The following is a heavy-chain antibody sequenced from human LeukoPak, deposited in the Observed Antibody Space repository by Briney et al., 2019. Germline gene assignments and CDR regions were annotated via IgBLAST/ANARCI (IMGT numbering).Heavy chain of an antibody. J-gene: IGHJ4*02. CDR2: ISASGGST. V-gene: IGHV3-23*01. CDR1: QFIFSNFA. Sequence: GGSLRLSCAASQFIFSNFAMSWVRQPPGKGLEWVSTISASGGSTHYADSVRGRFTISRDNSKNMLYLQMNGLGAEDTAIYYCANHYSNFEPFDYWGQGTLVTVSS. D-gene: IGHD4-11*01. CDR3: ANHYSNFEPFDY.